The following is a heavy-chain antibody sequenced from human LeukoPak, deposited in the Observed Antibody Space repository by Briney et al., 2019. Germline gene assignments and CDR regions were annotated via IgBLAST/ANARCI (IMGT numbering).Heavy chain of an antibody. CDR3: AGGSSCYVGWFDP. V-gene: IGHV4-61*05. Sequence: PSETLSLTCTVSGGSISSSSYYWGWIRQPPGKGLEWIGYIYYSGSTNYNPSRKSRVTISVDTSKNQFPLKLSSVTAADTAVYYCAGGSSCYVGWFDPWGQGTLVTVSS. J-gene: IGHJ5*02. CDR2: IYYSGST. D-gene: IGHD6-13*01. CDR1: GGSISSSSYY.